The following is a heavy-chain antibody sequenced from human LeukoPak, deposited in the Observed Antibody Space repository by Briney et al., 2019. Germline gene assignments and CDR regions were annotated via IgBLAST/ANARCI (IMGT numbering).Heavy chain of an antibody. CDR1: GGSISPYY. CDR2: IYYSGNT. Sequence: PSETLSLTCTVPGGSISPYYWSWIRQPPGKGLEWLGYIYYSGNTDYNPSLKSRDAISVDTSKNQFSLKLSSVTAADTAVYYCARSTGSTMFIDYWGQGTLVTVSS. J-gene: IGHJ4*02. D-gene: IGHD3-10*02. CDR3: ARSTGSTMFIDY. V-gene: IGHV4-59*01.